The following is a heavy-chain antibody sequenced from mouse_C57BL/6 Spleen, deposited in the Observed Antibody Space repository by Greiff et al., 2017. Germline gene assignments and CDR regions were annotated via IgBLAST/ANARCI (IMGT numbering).Heavy chain of an antibody. CDR2: IDPSDSYT. J-gene: IGHJ2*01. D-gene: IGHD4-1*01. CDR3: ARSGDTLFDY. V-gene: IGHV1-69*01. CDR1: GYTFTSYW. Sequence: VQLQQPGAELVMPGASVKLSCKASGYTFTSYWMHWVKQRPGQGLEWIGEIDPSDSYTNYNQKFKGKSTLTVDKSSSPAYMQLSSLTSEDSAVYYCARSGDTLFDYWGQGTTLTVSS.